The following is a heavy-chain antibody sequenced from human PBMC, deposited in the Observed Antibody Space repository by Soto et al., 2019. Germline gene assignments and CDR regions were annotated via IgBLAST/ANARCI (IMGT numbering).Heavy chain of an antibody. CDR1: GFTFSIYA. D-gene: IGHD6-6*01. Sequence: EVQLLESGGGLVQPGGSLRLSCAASGFTFSIYAMNWVRQAPGKGLEWVSTISGSGGDTYYADSVKGRFTISRDNSKYTLSLQMDSLRAEDTAVYYCAKGGRSSSGLDFDYWGQGTLVTVSS. CDR3: AKGGRSSSGLDFDY. V-gene: IGHV3-23*01. CDR2: ISGSGGDT. J-gene: IGHJ4*02.